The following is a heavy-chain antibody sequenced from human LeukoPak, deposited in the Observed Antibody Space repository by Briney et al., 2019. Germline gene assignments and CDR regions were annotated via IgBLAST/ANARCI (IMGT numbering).Heavy chain of an antibody. CDR3: AKDRGYCSGGSCYDFDY. CDR2: ISGDGGST. J-gene: IGHJ4*02. D-gene: IGHD2-15*01. V-gene: IGHV3-43*02. CDR1: GFTFDDYA. Sequence: PGGSLRLSCAASGFTFDDYAMHWVRQAPGKGLEWVSLISGDGGSTYYADSVKGRFTISRDNSKNSLYLQMNSLRTEDTALYYCAKDRGYCSGGSCYDFDYWGQGTLVTVSS.